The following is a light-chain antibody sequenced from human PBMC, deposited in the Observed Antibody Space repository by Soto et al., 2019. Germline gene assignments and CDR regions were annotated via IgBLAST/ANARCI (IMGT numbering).Light chain of an antibody. CDR2: DAS. V-gene: IGKV3-20*01. CDR1: QTVRNNY. Sequence: EFGFSQSPGTLSLSPGERATLSCRASQTVRNNYLAWYQQKPGQAPRLLIYDASSRATGIPDRFSGGGSGTDFTLTISRLEPEDFAVYYCQQFSSYPLTFGGGTKVDI. CDR3: QQFSSYPLT. J-gene: IGKJ4*01.